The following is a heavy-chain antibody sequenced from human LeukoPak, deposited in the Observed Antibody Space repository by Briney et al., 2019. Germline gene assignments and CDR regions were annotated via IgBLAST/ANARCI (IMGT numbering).Heavy chain of an antibody. Sequence: GGSLRLSCAASGFTFSSYAMSWVRQAPGKGLEWVSAISGSGGSTYYADSVKGRFTISRDNSKNTLYPQMNSLRAEDTAVYYCATGGQLWYYFDYWGQGTLVTVSS. CDR1: GFTFSSYA. CDR3: ATGGQLWYYFDY. CDR2: ISGSGGST. V-gene: IGHV3-23*01. D-gene: IGHD5-18*01. J-gene: IGHJ4*02.